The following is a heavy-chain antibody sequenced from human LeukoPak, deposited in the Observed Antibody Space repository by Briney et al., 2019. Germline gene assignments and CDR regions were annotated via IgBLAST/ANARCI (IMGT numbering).Heavy chain of an antibody. CDR1: GGTFSSYA. CDR2: IIPIFGTA. J-gene: IGHJ3*02. D-gene: IGHD2-21*01. V-gene: IGHV1-69*13. CDR3: ARGRALWKWDAFDI. Sequence: SVKVSCKASGGTFSSYAISWVRQAPGQGLEWMGGIIPIFGTANYAQKFQGRVTITADESTSTAYMELSSLRSEDTAVYYCARGRALWKWDAFDIWGQGTMVTVSS.